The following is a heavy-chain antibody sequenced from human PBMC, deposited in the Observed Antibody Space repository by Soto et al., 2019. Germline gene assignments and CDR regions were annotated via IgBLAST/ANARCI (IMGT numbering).Heavy chain of an antibody. V-gene: IGHV3-21*04. Sequence: GGSLRLSCAASGFTFSSYSMNWVRQAPGKGLEWVSAISSSGSYIYYADSVKGRFTISRDNSKNTLYLQMNSLRAEDTAVYYCAKGTPVITIFGVVSMGYFDYWGQGTQVTVSS. CDR2: ISSSGSYI. CDR1: GFTFSSYS. D-gene: IGHD3-3*01. CDR3: AKGTPVITIFGVVSMGYFDY. J-gene: IGHJ4*02.